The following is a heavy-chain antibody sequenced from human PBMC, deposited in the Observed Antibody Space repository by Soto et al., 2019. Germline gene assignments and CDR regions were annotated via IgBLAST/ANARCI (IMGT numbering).Heavy chain of an antibody. V-gene: IGHV3-21*01. D-gene: IGHD5-18*01. CDR1: GFTFSSYS. CDR3: ARDEPAEVLLWFRQVARAYYYYGMDV. Sequence: GGSLRLSCAASGFTFSSYSMNWVRQAPGKGLEWVSSISSSSSYIYYADSVKGRFTISRDNAKNSLYLQMNSLRAEDTAVYYCARDEPAEVLLWFRQVARAYYYYGMDVWGQGTTVTVSS. CDR2: ISSSSSYI. J-gene: IGHJ6*02.